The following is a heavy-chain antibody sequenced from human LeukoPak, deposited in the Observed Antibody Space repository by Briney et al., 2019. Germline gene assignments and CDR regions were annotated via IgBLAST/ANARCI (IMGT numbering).Heavy chain of an antibody. Sequence: GGSLRLSCAVSGFTFSTHWMYWVRQAPGKEFVWVSRISGDGSLTSYADSVRGRFTISRDNAKETLYLQMTSLRVEDTAVYSCASLLTPYHGSGGGGMDVWGQGTLVTVSS. CDR3: ASLLTPYHGSGGGGMDV. CDR2: ISGDGSLT. CDR1: GFTFSTHW. D-gene: IGHD3-10*01. V-gene: IGHV3-74*01. J-gene: IGHJ4*02.